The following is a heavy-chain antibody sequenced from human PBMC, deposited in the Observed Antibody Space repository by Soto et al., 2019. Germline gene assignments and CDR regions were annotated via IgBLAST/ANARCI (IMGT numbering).Heavy chain of an antibody. CDR3: AHYVSTSPAGWFDP. CDR2: IYWDDDK. V-gene: IGHV2-5*02. CDR1: GLSLSTSGEA. Sequence: QITLKESGPTLVKPTQTLTLTCTFSGLSLSTSGEAVGWIRQPPGKALEWLALIYWDDDKRYNPTLKTRLTITKDTSKNQVVLTLTNMDPVDTVTYYCAHYVSTSPAGWFDPWGQGILVTVSS. J-gene: IGHJ5*02. D-gene: IGHD3-10*02.